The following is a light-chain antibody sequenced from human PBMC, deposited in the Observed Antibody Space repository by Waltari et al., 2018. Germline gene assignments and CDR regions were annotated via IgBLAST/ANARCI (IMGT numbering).Light chain of an antibody. CDR1: QSVGTN. Sequence: EIVMTQSPASLSVSPGDSATLSCRASQSVGTNLAWYQQRPGRAPRLLVYRASTRASEIPARFSGSGSWTDFTLSISTLQSEDFAVYYCQQYNDWPRTFGQGTKVEIK. CDR2: RAS. CDR3: QQYNDWPRT. J-gene: IGKJ1*01. V-gene: IGKV3-15*01.